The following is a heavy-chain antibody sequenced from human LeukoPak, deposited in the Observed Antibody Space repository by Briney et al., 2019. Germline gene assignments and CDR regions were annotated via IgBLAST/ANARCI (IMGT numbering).Heavy chain of an antibody. J-gene: IGHJ4*02. CDR3: ARLYAAAGHDY. Sequence: SETLSLTCAVYGGSFSGYYWSWIRQPPGKGLEWIGEINHSGSTNYNPSLKSRVTISVDTSKNQFSLKLSSVTAADTAVYYCARLYAAAGHDYWGQGTLVTVSS. CDR1: GGSFSGYY. D-gene: IGHD6-13*01. V-gene: IGHV4-34*01. CDR2: INHSGST.